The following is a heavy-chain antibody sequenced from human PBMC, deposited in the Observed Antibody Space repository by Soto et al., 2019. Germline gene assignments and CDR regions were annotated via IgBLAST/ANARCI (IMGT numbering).Heavy chain of an antibody. V-gene: IGHV1-8*02. CDR2: MNPNSGNT. CDR3: ARGQTLNWGSAFVDI. CDR1: GYTFTSYD. Sequence: ASVKVSCKASGYTFTSYDINWVRQATGQGLEWMGWMNPNSGNTGYAQKFQGRVTMTSNTSISTAYMELSSLRSEDTAVYYCARGQTLNWGSAFVDIWGQGTMVTVSS. J-gene: IGHJ3*02. D-gene: IGHD7-27*01.